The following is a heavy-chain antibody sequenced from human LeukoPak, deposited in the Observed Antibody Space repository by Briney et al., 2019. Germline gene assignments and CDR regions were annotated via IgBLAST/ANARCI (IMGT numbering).Heavy chain of an antibody. CDR3: ARVHCSGGSCYFDY. D-gene: IGHD2-15*01. V-gene: IGHV4-4*07. Sequence: SETLSLTCTVSGGSISSYYWSWIRQPAGKGLEWIGRIYTSGSTNYNPSLKSRVTMSVDTSKNQFSLKLSSVTAADTAVYYCARVHCSGGSCYFDYWGQGTLVTVSS. CDR2: IYTSGST. CDR1: GGSISSYY. J-gene: IGHJ4*02.